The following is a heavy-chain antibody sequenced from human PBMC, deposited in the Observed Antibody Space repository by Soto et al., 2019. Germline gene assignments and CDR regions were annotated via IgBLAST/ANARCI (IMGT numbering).Heavy chain of an antibody. V-gene: IGHV4-34*01. Sequence: PSETLSLTCAVYGGSFSGYYWSWIRQPPGKGLEWIGEINHSGSTNYNPSLKSRVTISVDTSKNQFSLKLSSVTAADTAVYYCARGRLWFTQQRYYYYGMDVWGQGTTVTVSS. CDR1: GGSFSGYY. D-gene: IGHD5-18*01. CDR3: ARGRLWFTQQRYYYYGMDV. CDR2: INHSGST. J-gene: IGHJ6*02.